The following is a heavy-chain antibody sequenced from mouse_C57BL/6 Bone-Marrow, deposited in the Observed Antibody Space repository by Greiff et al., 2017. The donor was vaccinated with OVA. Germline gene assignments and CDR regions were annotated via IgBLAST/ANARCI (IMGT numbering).Heavy chain of an antibody. CDR2: IWSGGST. V-gene: IGHV2-2*01. J-gene: IGHJ4*01. D-gene: IGHD4-1*01. CDR3: ARPGAFAMDY. CDR1: GFSLTSYG. Sequence: VQGVESGPGLVQPSQSLSITCTASGFSLTSYGVHWVRQSPGKGLEWLGVIWSGGSTDYNADIISRLSISKDNTKSQMFVKRNSLQADDAAIYYCARPGAFAMDYWGQGTSVTVSS.